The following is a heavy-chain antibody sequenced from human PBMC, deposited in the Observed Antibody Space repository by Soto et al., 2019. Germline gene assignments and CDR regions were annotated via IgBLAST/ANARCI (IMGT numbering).Heavy chain of an antibody. CDR3: ARHLSYGYAYFDY. CDR1: GGSISSYY. CDR2: IYYSGST. V-gene: IGHV4-59*08. J-gene: IGHJ4*02. D-gene: IGHD5-18*01. Sequence: SETLSLTCTVSGGSISSYYWSWIRQPPGKGLEWIGYIYYSGSTNYNPSLKSRVTISVDTSKNQFSLKLSSVTAADTAVYYCARHLSYGYAYFDYWGQGTLVTVSS.